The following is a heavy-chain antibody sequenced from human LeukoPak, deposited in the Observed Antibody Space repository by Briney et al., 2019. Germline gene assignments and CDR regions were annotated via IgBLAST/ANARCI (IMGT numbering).Heavy chain of an antibody. Sequence: PSETLSLTCTVSGGSISSYYWSWIRQPPGNGLEWIGYIYYSGSTNYNPSLKSRVTISVDTSKNQFSLKLSSVTAADTAVYYCARRGGYSGYGPFDYWGQGTLVTVSS. V-gene: IGHV4-59*08. D-gene: IGHD5-12*01. CDR1: GGSISSYY. J-gene: IGHJ4*02. CDR2: IYYSGST. CDR3: ARRGGYSGYGPFDY.